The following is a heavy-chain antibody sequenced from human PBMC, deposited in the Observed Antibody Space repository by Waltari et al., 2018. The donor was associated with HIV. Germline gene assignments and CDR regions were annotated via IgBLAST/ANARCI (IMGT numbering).Heavy chain of an antibody. CDR2: SYSAGRT. CDR1: GFTVGSNY. Sequence: VQLVETGGGLTQPGGSLRLSCTASGFTVGSNYMCWVRQGPGKGLELVSVSYSAGRTYYADSVKVRFTISRDTAKNTLYRQMNSLRAEDTAVYFCGSLRAADYAMDVWGQGTTVTVSS. J-gene: IGHJ6*02. D-gene: IGHD6-13*01. CDR3: GSLRAADYAMDV. V-gene: IGHV3-53*02.